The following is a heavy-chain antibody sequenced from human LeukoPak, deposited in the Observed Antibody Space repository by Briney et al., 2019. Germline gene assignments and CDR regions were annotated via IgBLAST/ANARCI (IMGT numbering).Heavy chain of an antibody. Sequence: PSETLSLTCAVYGGSFSGYYWSWIRQPPGKGLEWIGEINHSGRTAYNPSVKSRVTISVDTSKNLLSLKLSSVTAADTAVYYCVGEPGCCIGGSCYGGWFDPWGQGTLVIVSS. CDR3: VGEPGCCIGGSCYGGWFDP. J-gene: IGHJ5*02. D-gene: IGHD2-15*01. CDR2: INHSGRT. V-gene: IGHV4-34*01. CDR1: GGSFSGYY.